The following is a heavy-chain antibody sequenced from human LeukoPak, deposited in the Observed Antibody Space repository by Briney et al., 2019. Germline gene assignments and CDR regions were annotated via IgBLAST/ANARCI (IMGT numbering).Heavy chain of an antibody. V-gene: IGHV3-30-3*01. CDR3: ASPVVNGAFDI. J-gene: IGHJ3*02. Sequence: GGSLRLSCAASGFTFSSYAMHWVRQAPGKGLEWVAVISYDGSNKYYADSVKGRFTISRDNSKNTLYLQMNSLRAEDTAVYYCASPVVNGAFDIWGQGTMVTVSS. CDR1: GFTFSSYA. CDR2: ISYDGSNK. D-gene: IGHD3-22*01.